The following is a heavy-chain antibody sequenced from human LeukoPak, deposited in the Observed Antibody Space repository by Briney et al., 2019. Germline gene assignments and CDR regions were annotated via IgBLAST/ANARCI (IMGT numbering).Heavy chain of an antibody. V-gene: IGHV1-8*01. CDR3: ARKYQLLWSWFDP. CDR1: GYTFTSYD. CDR2: MNPNSGNT. D-gene: IGHD2-2*01. Sequence: ASVKVSCKASGYTFTSYDINWVRQATGQGLEWMGWMNPNSGNTGYAQKFQGRVTMTRNTSISTAYMELSSLRSEDTAVYHCARKYQLLWSWFDPWGQGTLVTVSS. J-gene: IGHJ5*02.